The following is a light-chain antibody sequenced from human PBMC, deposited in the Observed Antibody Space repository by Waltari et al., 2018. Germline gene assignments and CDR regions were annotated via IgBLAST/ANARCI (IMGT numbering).Light chain of an antibody. V-gene: IGKV1-39*01. CDR3: QHYKNFPLT. Sequence: DLQMTQSPSSLSASVGDRVTISCRASKNIRSYLSWYQQKPGIAPKLVIYAASTLQSGVPSRFSGSGSGTNFTLTITSLQAEDFATYYCQHYKNFPLTFGGGTNVEV. CDR2: AAS. J-gene: IGKJ4*01. CDR1: KNIRSY.